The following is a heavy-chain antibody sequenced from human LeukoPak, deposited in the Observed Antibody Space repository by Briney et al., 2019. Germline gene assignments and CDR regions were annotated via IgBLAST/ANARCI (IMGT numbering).Heavy chain of an antibody. CDR1: GYTFTSYA. CDR2: INAGNGNT. D-gene: IGHD5-12*01. V-gene: IGHV1-3*01. Sequence: ASVKVSCKASGYTFTSYAMHWVRQAPGQRLEWMGWINAGNGNTKYSQKFQDRVTITRDRSMSTAYMELSSLRSEDTAMYYCARFSGYDTTDDYWGQGTLVTVSS. J-gene: IGHJ4*02. CDR3: ARFSGYDTTDDY.